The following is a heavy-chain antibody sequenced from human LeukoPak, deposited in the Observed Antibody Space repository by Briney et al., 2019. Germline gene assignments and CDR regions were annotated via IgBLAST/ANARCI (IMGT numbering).Heavy chain of an antibody. V-gene: IGHV1-2*06. J-gene: IGHJ4*02. CDR1: GYTFTGYY. CDR3: ATYYYDSSGYFLPGY. Sequence: CKASGYTFTGYYMHWVRQAPGQGLEWMGRINPNSGGTNYAQKFQGRVTMTRDTSISTAYMELSRLRSDDTAVYYCATYYYDSSGYFLPGYWGQGTLVTVSS. CDR2: INPNSGGT. D-gene: IGHD3-22*01.